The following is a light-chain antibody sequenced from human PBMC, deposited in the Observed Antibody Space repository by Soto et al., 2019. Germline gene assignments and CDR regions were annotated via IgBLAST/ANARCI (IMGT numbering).Light chain of an antibody. J-gene: IGLJ3*02. Sequence: QSALTQPASVSGSPGQSITISCIETTSDFGTKKFFSWYQQQPGKAPKLIIYEGTKRPSGVSSRFSGSKSGNTASLTVSGLQSDDEADYYCSSYTNTAALAVFGEGTQLTVL. CDR3: SSYTNTAALAV. V-gene: IGLV2-14*02. CDR1: TSDFGTKKF. CDR2: EGT.